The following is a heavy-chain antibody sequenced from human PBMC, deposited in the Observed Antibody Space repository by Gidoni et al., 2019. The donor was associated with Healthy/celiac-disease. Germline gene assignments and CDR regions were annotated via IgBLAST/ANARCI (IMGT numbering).Heavy chain of an antibody. CDR3: ARDQPSRDYGDYFERIYYYGMDV. CDR1: GFTFSSYE. Sequence: EVQLVESGGGLVQPGGSLRLSCAASGFTFSSYEMNWVRQAPGKGLEWVSYISSSGSTIYYADSVKGRFTISRDNAKNSLYLQMNSLRAEDTAVYYCARDQPSRDYGDYFERIYYYGMDVWGQGTTVTVSS. CDR2: ISSSGSTI. V-gene: IGHV3-48*03. J-gene: IGHJ6*02. D-gene: IGHD4-17*01.